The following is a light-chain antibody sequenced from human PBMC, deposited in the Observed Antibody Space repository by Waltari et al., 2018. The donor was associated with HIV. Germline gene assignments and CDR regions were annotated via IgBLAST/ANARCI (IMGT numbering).Light chain of an antibody. CDR1: SSDVGGYDY. CDR2: EVT. J-gene: IGLJ2*01. Sequence: QSALTQPLSASGSPGQSVTISCTGTSSDVGGYDYVSWYQQHPGKAPKLMLYEVTKRPSGVPDRFSGSKSGSTASLTVSGLQAEDEADYYCSSYAGSNNLIFGGGTKLTVL. V-gene: IGLV2-8*01. CDR3: SSYAGSNNLI.